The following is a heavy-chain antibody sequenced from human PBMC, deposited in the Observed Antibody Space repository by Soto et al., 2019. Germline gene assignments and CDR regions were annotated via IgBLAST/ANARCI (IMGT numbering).Heavy chain of an antibody. CDR3: VKGEYYYDSSGYYPFDY. CDR2: ISTNGGST. CDR1: GFTFSIYA. Sequence: PGGSLRLSCSASGFTFSIYAMHWFRQAPGKGLEYVSSISTNGGSTGYADSVKGRFTISRDNSKNTVYLQMSSLRVEDTAVYYCVKGEYYYDSSGYYPFDYWGQGTLVTVSS. D-gene: IGHD3-22*01. V-gene: IGHV3-64D*06. J-gene: IGHJ4*02.